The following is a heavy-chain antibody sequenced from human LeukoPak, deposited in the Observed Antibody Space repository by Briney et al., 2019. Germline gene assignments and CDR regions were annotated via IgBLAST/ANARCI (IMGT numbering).Heavy chain of an antibody. Sequence: SQTLSLTCAISGDSVSSNSAAWNWNRQSPSRGLEWLGRTYYRSKWYNDYAISVKSRITINPDTSKNQFSLQLSSVTPEDTAVYYCASGAVAGLAYWGQGTLVSVSS. CDR2: TYYRSKWYN. J-gene: IGHJ4*02. D-gene: IGHD6-19*01. V-gene: IGHV6-1*01. CDR1: GDSVSSNSAA. CDR3: ASGAVAGLAY.